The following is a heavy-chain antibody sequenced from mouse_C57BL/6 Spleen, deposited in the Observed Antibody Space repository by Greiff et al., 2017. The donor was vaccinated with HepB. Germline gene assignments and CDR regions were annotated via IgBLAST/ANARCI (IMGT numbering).Heavy chain of an antibody. CDR1: GYNFTSYG. CDR3: ARRGYAFDY. J-gene: IGHJ2*01. V-gene: IGHV1-81*01. CDR2: IYPKSGHN. Sequence: VQLQQSGAELARPGASVKLSCKASGYNFTSYGISWVKQRTGQGLEWIGEIYPKSGHNYYNEKFKGKVTLTADKSSSTAYMELRSLTSADSAVYFCARRGYAFDYWGQGTTLTVSS. D-gene: IGHD3-1*01.